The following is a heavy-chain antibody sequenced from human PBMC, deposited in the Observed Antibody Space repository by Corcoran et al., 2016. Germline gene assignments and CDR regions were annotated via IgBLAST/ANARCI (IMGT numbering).Heavy chain of an antibody. D-gene: IGHD1-26*01. CDR1: GFTFSSYG. CDR2: ISYDGSNK. Sequence: QVQLVESGGGVVQPGRSLRLSCAASGFTFSSYGMHWVRQAPGEGLEWVAVISYDGSNKYYADSVKGRFTISRDNSKNTLYLQMNSLRAEDTAVYYCNMESWSYIWGQGTLVTVSS. J-gene: IGHJ4*02. CDR3: NMESWSYI. V-gene: IGHV3-30*03.